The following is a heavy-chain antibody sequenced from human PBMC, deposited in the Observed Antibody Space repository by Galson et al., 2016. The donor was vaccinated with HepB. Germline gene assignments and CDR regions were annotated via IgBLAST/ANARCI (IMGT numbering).Heavy chain of an antibody. CDR3: ARADYFDASGT. Sequence: LRLSCAASGFTFSNYWMHWVRQAPGKGLVWVSRINSDGKSTTYADSVKGRFTISRDNAKNTLFLQMNSLRSDDTAMYYCARADYFDASGTWGQGTLVTVSS. D-gene: IGHD3-22*01. CDR2: INSDGKST. CDR1: GFTFSNYW. J-gene: IGHJ5*02. V-gene: IGHV3-74*01.